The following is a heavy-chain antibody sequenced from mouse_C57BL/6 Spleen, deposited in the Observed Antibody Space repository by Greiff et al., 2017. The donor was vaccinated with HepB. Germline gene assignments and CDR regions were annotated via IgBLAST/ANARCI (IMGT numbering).Heavy chain of an antibody. CDR1: GYTFTDYN. Sequence: VQLQQSGPELVKPGASVKIPCKASGYTFTDYNMDWVKQSHGKSLEWIGDINPNNGGTIYNQKFKGKATLTEDKSSITAYMELRSLTSEDTAVYYCARDYGNYDYFDYWGQGTTLTVSS. J-gene: IGHJ2*01. CDR2: INPNNGGT. CDR3: ARDYGNYDYFDY. D-gene: IGHD2-1*01. V-gene: IGHV1-18*01.